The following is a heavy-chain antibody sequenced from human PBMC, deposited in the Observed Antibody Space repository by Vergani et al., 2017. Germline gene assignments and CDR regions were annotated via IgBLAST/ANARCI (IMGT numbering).Heavy chain of an antibody. D-gene: IGHD2-15*01. J-gene: IGHJ4*02. CDR2: ISSGGGDI. V-gene: IGHV3-23*01. Sequence: EVQLLESGGGLVQPGGSRRLSCAGAGFTFDTYTMAYVRQAPGKGLEWVATISSGGGDIFYADSVKGRFTISRDNSKNTLYLQMKSLRPEDTAVYYCAKEGGGYCSGGTCYPEYWGQGTLVIVSS. CDR1: GFTFDTYT. CDR3: AKEGGGYCSGGTCYPEY.